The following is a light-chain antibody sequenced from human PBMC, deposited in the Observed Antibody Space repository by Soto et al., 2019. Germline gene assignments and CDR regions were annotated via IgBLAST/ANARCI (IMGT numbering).Light chain of an antibody. Sequence: QSALTQPASVSGSPGQSITISCTGTSSDVGSYNLVSWYQQHPCKAPKLMIYEVSKRPSGVSNRFSGSKSGNTASLTISGLQAEDEADYYCCSYAGSSTSLVVFGGGTKLTVL. CDR1: SSDVGSYNL. CDR3: CSYAGSSTSLVV. V-gene: IGLV2-23*02. J-gene: IGLJ2*01. CDR2: EVS.